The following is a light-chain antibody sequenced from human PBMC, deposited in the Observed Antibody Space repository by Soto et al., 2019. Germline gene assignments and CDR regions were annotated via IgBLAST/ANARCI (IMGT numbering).Light chain of an antibody. J-gene: IGKJ3*01. CDR3: HHYDSSPFS. Sequence: TQSPAILSVSTGERATLSCRASQSVNNNLAWYHQKPGQAPRLLIYSAYSRATGIPDRFSGSGSGTDFTLTISSLEPEDFAVYYCHHYDSSPFSSAPGTKVDNK. CDR2: SAY. CDR1: QSVNNN. V-gene: IGKV3-20*01.